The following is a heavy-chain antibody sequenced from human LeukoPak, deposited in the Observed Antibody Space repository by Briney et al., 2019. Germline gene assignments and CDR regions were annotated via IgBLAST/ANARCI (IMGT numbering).Heavy chain of an antibody. V-gene: IGHV3-23*01. CDR2: ISGSGGST. D-gene: IGHD3-22*01. CDR1: GFTFSSHA. J-gene: IGHJ3*02. Sequence: GGSLRLSCAASGFTFSSHAMSWVRQAPGKGLEWVSAISGSGGSTYYADSVKGRFTISRDNSKNTLYLQMNSLRAEDTAVYDCAKDYYDSSGQVRADAFDIWGQGTMVTVSS. CDR3: AKDYYDSSGQVRADAFDI.